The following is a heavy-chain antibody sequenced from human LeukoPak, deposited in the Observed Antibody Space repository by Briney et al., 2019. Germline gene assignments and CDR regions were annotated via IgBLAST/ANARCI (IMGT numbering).Heavy chain of an antibody. J-gene: IGHJ6*03. CDR2: IYYSGST. CDR3: ARMVAARPYYMDV. D-gene: IGHD2-15*01. CDR1: GGSISSDY. Sequence: NTSETLSLTCTVSGGSISSDYWSWIRQPPGKGLEWIGYIYYSGSTNYNPSPKSRVTISVDTSENQFSLKLSSVTAADTAVYYCARMVAARPYYMDVWGKGTTVTVSS. V-gene: IGHV4-59*01.